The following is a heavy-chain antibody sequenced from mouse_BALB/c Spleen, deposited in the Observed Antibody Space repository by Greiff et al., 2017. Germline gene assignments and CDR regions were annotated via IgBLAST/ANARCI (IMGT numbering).Heavy chain of an antibody. Sequence: EVKVVESGGDLVKPGGSLKLSCAASGFTFSSYGMSWVRQTPDKRLEWVATISSGGSYTYYPDSVKGRFTISRDNAKNTLYLQMSSLKSEDTAMYYCARGKRYFDYWGQGTTLTVSS. CDR1: GFTFSSYG. V-gene: IGHV5-6*01. CDR3: ARGKRYFDY. CDR2: ISSGGSYT. J-gene: IGHJ2*01.